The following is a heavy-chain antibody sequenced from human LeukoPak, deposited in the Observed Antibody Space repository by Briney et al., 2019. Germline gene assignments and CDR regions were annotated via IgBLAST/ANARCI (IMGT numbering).Heavy chain of an antibody. J-gene: IGHJ4*02. D-gene: IGHD3-22*01. Sequence: SETLSLTCTVSGGSISSYYWSWIRQPAGKGLEWIGRIYTSGSTNYNPSLKSRVTISVDTSKNQFSLKLSSVTAADTAVYYCATYYYDSSGYRGGFDYWGQGTLVTVSS. V-gene: IGHV4-4*07. CDR2: IYTSGST. CDR1: GGSISSYY. CDR3: ATYYYDSSGYRGGFDY.